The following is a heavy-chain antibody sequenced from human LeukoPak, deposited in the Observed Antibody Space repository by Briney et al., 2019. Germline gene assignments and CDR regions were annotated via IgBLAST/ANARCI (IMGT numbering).Heavy chain of an antibody. CDR2: IKGDESAK. Sequence: GGSLRLSCAASGFTFSTYWMAWVRQAPGKGLEWVANIKGDESAKHQADSVKGRFTISRDNAHNSVYLQMSSLRGDDTGVYYCARDVVGSLDYWGQGTLVTVSS. V-gene: IGHV3-7*01. CDR1: GFTFSTYW. J-gene: IGHJ4*02. D-gene: IGHD1-26*01. CDR3: ARDVVGSLDY.